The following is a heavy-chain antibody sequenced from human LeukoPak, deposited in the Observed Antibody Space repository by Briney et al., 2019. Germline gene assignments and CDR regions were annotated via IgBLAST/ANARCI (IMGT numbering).Heavy chain of an antibody. J-gene: IGHJ6*02. CDR1: GFTFSSYA. CDR3: ARDMEDCSSTSCYKHYYYGMDV. CDR2: ISYDGSNK. D-gene: IGHD2-2*02. Sequence: GRSLRLSCAASGFTFSSYAMHWVRQAPGKGLEWEAVISYDGSNKYYADSVKGRFTISRDNSKNTLYLQMNSLRAEDTAVYYCARDMEDCSSTSCYKHYYYGMDVWGQGTTVTVSS. V-gene: IGHV3-30-3*01.